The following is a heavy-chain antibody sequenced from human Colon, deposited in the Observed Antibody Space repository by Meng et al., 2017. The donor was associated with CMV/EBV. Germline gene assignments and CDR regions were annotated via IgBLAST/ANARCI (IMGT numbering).Heavy chain of an antibody. Sequence: GYTFNNYDMHWKRQATGQGLEWMGIINPGSDSTTYAQKFQGRVTMTRDTSTSTIYMELSSLTSEDTAVYYCARGKGRFDSSGYYFDYWGRGTLVTVSS. CDR3: ARGKGRFDSSGYYFDY. V-gene: IGHV1-46*02. D-gene: IGHD3-22*01. CDR2: INPGSDST. CDR1: GYTFNNYD. J-gene: IGHJ4*02.